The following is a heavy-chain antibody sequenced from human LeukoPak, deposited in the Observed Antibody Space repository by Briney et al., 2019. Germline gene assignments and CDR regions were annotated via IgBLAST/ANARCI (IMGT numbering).Heavy chain of an antibody. CDR3: ARHDVGRGIVFDY. Sequence: SETLSLTCTVSAGSISSHYWSWIRQPPGKGLEWIGFIPDSGSTKYNPSLKSRVTMSVDTSKNQFSLKLSSVTAADTALYYCARHDVGRGIVFDYWGQGTLVTVSS. CDR1: AGSISSHY. D-gene: IGHD4-23*01. CDR2: IPDSGST. J-gene: IGHJ4*02. V-gene: IGHV4-59*08.